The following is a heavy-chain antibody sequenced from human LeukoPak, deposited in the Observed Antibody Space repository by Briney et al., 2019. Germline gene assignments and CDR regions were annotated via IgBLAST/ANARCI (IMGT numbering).Heavy chain of an antibody. J-gene: IGHJ4*02. V-gene: IGHV1-46*01. CDR2: IYPRDGST. Sequence: ASVTVSCTASGYTFTSYAMHWVRQAPGQRLEWMGMIYPRDGSTSYAQKFQGRVTVTRDTSTSTVHMELSGLRSEDTAVYYCARDQEGFDYWGQGTLVTVSS. CDR3: ARDQEGFDY. CDR1: GYTFTSYA.